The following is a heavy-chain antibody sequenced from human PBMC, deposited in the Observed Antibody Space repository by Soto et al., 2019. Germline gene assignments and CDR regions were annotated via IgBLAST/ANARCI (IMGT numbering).Heavy chain of an antibody. D-gene: IGHD3-3*01. CDR2: IDPSDSYT. V-gene: IGHV5-10-1*01. CDR1: GYSFTSYW. Sequence: PGESLKISCKGSGYSFTSYWISWVRQMPGKGLEWMGRIDPSDSYTNYSPSFQGHVTISADKSISTAYLQWSSLKASDTAMYYCASLHKRHYDFWSGYYPFDYWGQGTTVTVSS. CDR3: ASLHKRHYDFWSGYYPFDY. J-gene: IGHJ4*02.